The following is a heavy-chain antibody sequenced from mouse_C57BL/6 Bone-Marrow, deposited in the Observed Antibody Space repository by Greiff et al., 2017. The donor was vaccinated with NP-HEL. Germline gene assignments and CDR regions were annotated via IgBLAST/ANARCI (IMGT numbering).Heavy chain of an antibody. J-gene: IGHJ3*01. Sequence: EVQLQQSGPELVKPGASVKIPCKASGYTFTDYNMDWVKQSHGKSLEWIGDINPNNGGTIYNQKFKGKATLTVDKSSSTAYMELRSLTSEDTAVYYCARQGELRVLLRGFAYWGQGTLVTVSA. D-gene: IGHD1-1*01. CDR1: GYTFTDYN. CDR2: INPNNGGT. V-gene: IGHV1-18*01. CDR3: ARQGELRVLLRGFAY.